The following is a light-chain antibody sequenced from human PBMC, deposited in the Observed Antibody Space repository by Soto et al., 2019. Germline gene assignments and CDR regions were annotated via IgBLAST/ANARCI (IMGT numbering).Light chain of an antibody. CDR2: SNN. J-gene: IGLJ1*01. V-gene: IGLV1-44*01. CDR1: SSNIGSNI. Sequence: QAVVTQPPSASGTPGQRVTISCSGSSSNIGSNIVNWYQQLPGTAPKLLIYSNNQRPSGVPDRFSGSKYGTSASLAISGLQCEDEADYYCAAWDDSLNVYVFGTGIKVTVL. CDR3: AAWDDSLNVYV.